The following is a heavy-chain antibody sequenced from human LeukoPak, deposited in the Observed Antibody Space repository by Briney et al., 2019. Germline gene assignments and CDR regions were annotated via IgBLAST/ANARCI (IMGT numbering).Heavy chain of an antibody. CDR1: GGSFSGYY. V-gene: IGHV4-34*01. D-gene: IGHD5-24*01. CDR3: ARAGVEMATPYMDV. Sequence: KSSETLSLTCAVYGGSFSGYYWSWIRQPPGKGLEWIGEINHSGSTNYNPSLKSRVTISVDTSKNQFSLKLSSVTAADTAVYYCARAGVEMATPYMDVWGKGTTVTVSS. CDR2: INHSGST. J-gene: IGHJ6*03.